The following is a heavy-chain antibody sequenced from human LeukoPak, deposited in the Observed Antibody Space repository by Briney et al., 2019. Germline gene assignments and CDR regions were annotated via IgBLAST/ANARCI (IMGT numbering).Heavy chain of an antibody. V-gene: IGHV4-30-4*08. Sequence: PSQTLSLTCTVSGGSISSGDYYWSWIRQPPGKGLEWIVYIYYSGSTYYNPSLKSRVTISVDTSKNQFSLKLSSVTAADTAVYYCARNIVGRDYFDYWGQGTLVTVSS. CDR2: IYYSGST. CDR3: ARNIVGRDYFDY. J-gene: IGHJ4*02. D-gene: IGHD2/OR15-2a*01. CDR1: GGSISSGDYY.